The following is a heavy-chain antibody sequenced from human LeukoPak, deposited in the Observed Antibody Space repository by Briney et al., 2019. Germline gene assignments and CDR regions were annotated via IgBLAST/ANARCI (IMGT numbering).Heavy chain of an antibody. CDR3: ARDKVPVLLWFGESEYYFDY. J-gene: IGHJ4*02. D-gene: IGHD3-10*01. V-gene: IGHV1-2*06. CDR1: GYTFTSYD. Sequence: GASVKVSCKASGYTFTSYDINWVRQATGQGLEWMGRINPNSGGTNYAQKFQGRVTMTRDTSISTAYMELSRLRSDDTAVYYCARDKVPVLLWFGESEYYFDYWGQGTLVTVSS. CDR2: INPNSGGT.